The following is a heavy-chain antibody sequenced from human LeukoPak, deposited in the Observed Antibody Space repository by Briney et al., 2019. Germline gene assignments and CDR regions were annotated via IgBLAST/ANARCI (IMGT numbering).Heavy chain of an antibody. V-gene: IGHV4-4*07. CDR1: GGSISSYY. D-gene: IGHD3-10*01. CDR2: IYTSGST. CDR3: ARDGRITMVRGVTDGMDV. J-gene: IGHJ6*02. Sequence: SETLSLTCTVSGGSISSYYWSWIRQPAGKGLEWIGRIYTSGSTNYNPSLKSRVTMSVDTSKNQFFLKLSSVTAADTAVYYCARDGRITMVRGVTDGMDVWGQGTTVTVPS.